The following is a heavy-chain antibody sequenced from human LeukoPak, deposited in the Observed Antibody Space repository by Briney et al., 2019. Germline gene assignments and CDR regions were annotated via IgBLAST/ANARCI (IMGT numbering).Heavy chain of an antibody. J-gene: IGHJ3*02. CDR2: INPSGGSR. CDR1: GFTFTSYY. V-gene: IGHV1-46*03. D-gene: IGHD2-21*01. CDR3: ACVVRGAFDI. Sequence: ASVKVCFTSSGFTFTSYYMHWVRQPPGQGLEWMGIINPSGGSRSYPQKFQGRVTMTRVPSTSTVYMELSSLRSEDTAVYYCACVVRGAFDIWGQGTLVTVSS.